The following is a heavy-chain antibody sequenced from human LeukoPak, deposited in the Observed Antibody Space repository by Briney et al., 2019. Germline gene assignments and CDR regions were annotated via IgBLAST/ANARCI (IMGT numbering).Heavy chain of an antibody. CDR1: GFTFSSYN. CDR3: ARNQPLDY. CDR2: ISSNTRVI. Sequence: PGGSLRLSCAASGFTFSSYNMNWVRQAPGKGLEWVSYISSNTRVIHYADSVKGRFTISRDNAKNSLYLQMNSLRAEDTALYYCARNQPLDYWGQGTLVTVSS. D-gene: IGHD1-14*01. V-gene: IGHV3-48*04. J-gene: IGHJ4*02.